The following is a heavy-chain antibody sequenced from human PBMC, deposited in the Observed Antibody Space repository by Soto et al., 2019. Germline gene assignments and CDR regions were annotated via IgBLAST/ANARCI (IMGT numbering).Heavy chain of an antibody. J-gene: IGHJ6*03. CDR2: MNPNSGNT. D-gene: IGHD3-3*01. Sequence: ASVKVSCKASGYTFTSYDINWVRQATGQGLEWMGWMNPNSGNTGYAQKFQGRVTMTRNTSISTAYMELSSLRSEDTAVYYCARVSYYDFWSGPKPDYYYYRDVWGKGTTVTVSS. V-gene: IGHV1-8*01. CDR1: GYTFTSYD. CDR3: ARVSYYDFWSGPKPDYYYYRDV.